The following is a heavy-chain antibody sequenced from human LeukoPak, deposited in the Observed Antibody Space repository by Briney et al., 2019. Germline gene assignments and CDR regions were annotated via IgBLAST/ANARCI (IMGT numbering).Heavy chain of an antibody. D-gene: IGHD3-10*01. CDR2: MNPNSGDT. Sequence: ASVKVSCKASGYTFTTYDINWVRQATGQGLEWMGWMNPNSGDTGYAQKFQGRVTITRNTSISTAYMELSSLRSEDTAVYYCASSYYYGSGSYYNNPSYWGQGTLVTVSS. V-gene: IGHV1-8*03. J-gene: IGHJ4*02. CDR3: ASSYYYGSGSYYNNPSY. CDR1: GYTFTTYD.